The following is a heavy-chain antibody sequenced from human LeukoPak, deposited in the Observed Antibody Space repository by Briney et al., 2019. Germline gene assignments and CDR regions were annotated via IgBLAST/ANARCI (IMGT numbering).Heavy chain of an antibody. CDR1: GGSISSYY. Sequence: SETLSLTCTVSGGSISSYYWSWIRQPPGKGLEWIGYIYYSGSTNYNPSLKSRVTISVDTSKNQFSLKLSSVTAADTAVYYCARHPVEEVAGTEFDLGGRGTLDTVSS. J-gene: IGHJ2*01. CDR3: ARHPVEEVAGTEFDL. CDR2: IYYSGST. D-gene: IGHD6-19*01. V-gene: IGHV4-59*08.